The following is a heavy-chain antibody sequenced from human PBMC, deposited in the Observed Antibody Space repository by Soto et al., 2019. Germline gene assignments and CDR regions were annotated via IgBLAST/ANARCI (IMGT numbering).Heavy chain of an antibody. V-gene: IGHV4-61*01. CDR2: IYYSGST. Sequence: QVQLQESGPGLVKPSETLSLTCTVSGGSVSSGSYYWSWIRQPPGKGLEWIGYIYYSGSTNYNPSLKSGVTISVDTSKNQFSLKLSSVTAADTAVYYCARLTTVTTGIDYWGQGTLVTVSS. CDR1: GGSVSSGSYY. CDR3: ARLTTVTTGIDY. D-gene: IGHD4-17*01. J-gene: IGHJ4*02.